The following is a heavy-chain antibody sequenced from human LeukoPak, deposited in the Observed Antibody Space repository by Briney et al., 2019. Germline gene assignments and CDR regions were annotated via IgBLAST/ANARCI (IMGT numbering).Heavy chain of an antibody. D-gene: IGHD6-13*01. V-gene: IGHV1-8*01. CDR2: MTPYSGDT. Sequence: GAPVKVSCKASGYTFTNYDINWVRQATGQGLEWMGWMTPYSGDTGYAQKFQGRVTMTRDTSISTAYMEVKSLTSEDTAIYFCARGPAAVGRAFDIWGPGTIVSVSS. CDR1: GYTFTNYD. J-gene: IGHJ3*02. CDR3: ARGPAAVGRAFDI.